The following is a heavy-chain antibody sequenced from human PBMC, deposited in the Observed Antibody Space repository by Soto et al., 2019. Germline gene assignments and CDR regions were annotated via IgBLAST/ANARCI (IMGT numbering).Heavy chain of an antibody. D-gene: IGHD3-3*01. CDR1: GGTFSSYT. Sequence: GASVKVSCKASGGTFSSYTISWVRQAPGQGLEWMRWISAYNGNTNYAQKLQGRVTMTTDKSTSTAYMELRSLRSDDTAVYYCARAGITIFGVVTIDFDYWGQGTLVTVSS. CDR3: ARAGITIFGVVTIDFDY. V-gene: IGHV1-18*01. CDR2: ISAYNGNT. J-gene: IGHJ4*02.